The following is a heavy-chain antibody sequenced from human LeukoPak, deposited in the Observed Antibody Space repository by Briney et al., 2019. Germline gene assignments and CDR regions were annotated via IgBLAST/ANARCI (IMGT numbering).Heavy chain of an antibody. J-gene: IGHJ5*02. D-gene: IGHD3-10*01. CDR2: IKHDGSES. Sequence: GGSLRLSCAASGFTFSNYWMTWVRQAPGKGLEWVANIKHDGSESYSVDSVKGRFTISRDNSKNTLYLQMNSLRAEDTAVYYCAKDSLYYYGSGSYNWFDPWGQGTLVTVSS. CDR1: GFTFSNYW. CDR3: AKDSLYYYGSGSYNWFDP. V-gene: IGHV3-7*03.